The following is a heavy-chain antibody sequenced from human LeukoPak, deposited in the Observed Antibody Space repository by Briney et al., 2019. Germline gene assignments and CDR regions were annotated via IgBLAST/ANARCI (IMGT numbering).Heavy chain of an antibody. CDR3: AKVGDYGDYALDY. D-gene: IGHD4-17*01. Sequence: GGSLRLSCAASGFTFSSYAMHWVRQAPGKGLEWVAVISYDGSNKYYADSVKGRFTISRDNSKNTLYLQMNSLRAEDTAVYYCAKVGDYGDYALDYWGQGTLVTVSS. V-gene: IGHV3-30-3*01. J-gene: IGHJ4*02. CDR2: ISYDGSNK. CDR1: GFTFSSYA.